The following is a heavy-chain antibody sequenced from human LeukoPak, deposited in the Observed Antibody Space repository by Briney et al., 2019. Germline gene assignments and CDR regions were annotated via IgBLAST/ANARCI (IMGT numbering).Heavy chain of an antibody. J-gene: IGHJ4*02. V-gene: IGHV3-30*04. Sequence: PGGSLRLSCAASGFSFSNFAVHWVRQAPGKGLEWLAVISHDGATKHYADSVKGRFTISRDNSNNSLPLQMNSLSAEDTAVYYCARARGRWHLLPLDFWGQGTLVTVSS. CDR3: ARARGRWHLLPLDF. D-gene: IGHD1-26*01. CDR1: GFSFSNFA. CDR2: ISHDGATK.